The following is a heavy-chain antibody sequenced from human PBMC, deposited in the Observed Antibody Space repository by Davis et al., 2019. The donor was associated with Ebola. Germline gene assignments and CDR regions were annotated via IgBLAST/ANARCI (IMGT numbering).Heavy chain of an antibody. V-gene: IGHV3-23*01. J-gene: IGHJ5*02. CDR3: TNSRVP. CDR2: ITGSGLKT. CDR1: GFTISNYG. Sequence: GESLKISCAASGFTISNYGMSWVRQASGKGLDWVSGITGSGLKTYYADSVRGRFTISRDISKNTLYLQMNSLREEDTAVYYCTNSRVPWGQGTLVTVSS.